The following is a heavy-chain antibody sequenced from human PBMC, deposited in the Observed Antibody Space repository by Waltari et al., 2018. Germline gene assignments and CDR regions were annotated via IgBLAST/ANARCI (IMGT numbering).Heavy chain of an antibody. CDR3: AREGGPLPEFDY. J-gene: IGHJ4*02. V-gene: IGHV4-39*07. Sequence: QLQLQESGPGLVKPSETLSLTCTVSGGSISSISYYCGWIRQPPGKGLEWIGSIYYSGSTYYNPSLKSRVTISVDTSKNQFSLKLSSVTAADTAVYYCAREGGPLPEFDYWGQGTLVTVSS. CDR1: GGSISSISYY. CDR2: IYYSGST. D-gene: IGHD1-26*01.